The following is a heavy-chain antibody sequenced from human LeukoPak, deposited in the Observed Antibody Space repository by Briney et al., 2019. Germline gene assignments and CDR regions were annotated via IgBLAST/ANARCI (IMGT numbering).Heavy chain of an antibody. D-gene: IGHD2-2*02. J-gene: IGHJ1*01. CDR2: ISSSSSTI. V-gene: IGHV3-48*01. CDR1: GFTFTSYG. CDR3: ARIYCSSTSCYNYFQH. Sequence: GGSLRLSCAASGFTFTSYGMHWVRQAPGKELEWVSYISSSSSTIYYAGSVKGRFTISRDNAKNSLYLQMNSLRAEDTAVYYCARIYCSSTSCYNYFQHWGQGTLVTVSS.